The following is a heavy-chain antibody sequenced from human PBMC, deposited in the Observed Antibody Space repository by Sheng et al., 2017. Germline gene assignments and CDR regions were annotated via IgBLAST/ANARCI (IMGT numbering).Heavy chain of an antibody. CDR3: ARIGAGTYGASDI. Sequence: EVQLVESGGGLVQPGGSLRLSCAASGFTFSSYWMSWVRQAPGKGLEWVANIKQDGSDKYYVDSVKGRFTISRDNAKNSLYLQMNSLRAEDTALYYCARIGAGTYGASDIWGQGTMVTVSS. D-gene: IGHD2-15*01. CDR2: IKQDGSDK. V-gene: IGHV3-7*01. J-gene: IGHJ3*02. CDR1: GFTFSSYW.